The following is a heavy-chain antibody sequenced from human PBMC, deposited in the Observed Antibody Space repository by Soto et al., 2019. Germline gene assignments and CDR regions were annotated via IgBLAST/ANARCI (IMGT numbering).Heavy chain of an antibody. J-gene: IGHJ4*02. CDR2: IYGDDSK. CDR1: GFSLTTDRVG. V-gene: IGHV2-5*02. CDR3: AHAYGGRSLY. Sequence: QITLKESGPTLVKPTQTLTLTCTFSGFSLTTDRVGVGWIRQPPGEALEWLAVIYGDDSKTYRTSLESRLTIPQDNSKKQVAPTMTNMESLDTATSYCAHAYGGRSLYWGQGTLVTVSS. D-gene: IGHD1-26*01.